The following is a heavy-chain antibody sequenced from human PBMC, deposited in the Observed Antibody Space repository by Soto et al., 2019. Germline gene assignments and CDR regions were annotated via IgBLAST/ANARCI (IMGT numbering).Heavy chain of an antibody. D-gene: IGHD3-9*01. Sequence: GGSLRLSCAASGFTFDDYAMHWVRQAPGKGLEWVSGISWNSGSIGYADSVKGRFTISRDNAKNSLYLQMNSLRAEDTALYYCAKDTYDILTRPLMDVWGKGTTVTVSS. CDR2: ISWNSGSI. CDR1: GFTFDDYA. J-gene: IGHJ6*03. CDR3: AKDTYDILTRPLMDV. V-gene: IGHV3-9*01.